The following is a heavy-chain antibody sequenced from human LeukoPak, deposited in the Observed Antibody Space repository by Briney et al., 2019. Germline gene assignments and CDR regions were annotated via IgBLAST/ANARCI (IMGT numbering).Heavy chain of an antibody. D-gene: IGHD6-25*01. CDR3: ARAAYDAFDI. CDR1: GFTFSDYY. V-gene: IGHV3-11*01. J-gene: IGHJ3*02. Sequence: GGSLRLSCAAFGFTFSDYYMSWVRQAPGKGLEGVSYISSSGATIYYADSVKGRFTISRDSATNSLYLQMNSLRADDPAVYYCARAAYDAFDIWGQGTMVTVSP. CDR2: ISSSGATI.